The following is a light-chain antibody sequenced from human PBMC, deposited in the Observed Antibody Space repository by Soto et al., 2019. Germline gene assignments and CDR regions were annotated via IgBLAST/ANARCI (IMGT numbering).Light chain of an antibody. CDR2: AAS. CDR3: QQYGSSPRT. V-gene: IGKV3-20*01. J-gene: IGKJ1*01. Sequence: EIVLTQSPGTLSLSPGERATLSCRASQSVSSNYLAWYQQKPGQAPRLLIYAASSRITGIPARFRGSWAGTDFTLTISRLEPEDFAVYHCQQYGSSPRTFGQGTKVEIK. CDR1: QSVSSNY.